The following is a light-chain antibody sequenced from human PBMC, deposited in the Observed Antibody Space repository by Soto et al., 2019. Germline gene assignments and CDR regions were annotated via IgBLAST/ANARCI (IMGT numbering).Light chain of an antibody. J-gene: IGKJ3*01. V-gene: IGKV3-15*01. CDR2: GAS. CDR1: QSINSN. CDR3: QHYNNWPPLFT. Sequence: EIVLTQSPATLSVSPGERATLSCRASQSINSNLTWYQQKPGQAPRLLIYGASTRAAGIPARFSGSGSGTDFTLTISSLQYEDFAVYFCQHYNNWPPLFTFGPGTKVDIK.